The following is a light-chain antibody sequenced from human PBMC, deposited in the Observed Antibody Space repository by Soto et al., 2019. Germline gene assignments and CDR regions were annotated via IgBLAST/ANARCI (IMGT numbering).Light chain of an antibody. CDR2: EGS. CDR1: SSDVGSYNL. CDR3: CSYAGSSTPYV. Sequence: QSVLTQPASVSGSPGQSITISCTGTSSDVGSYNLVSWCQQHPGKAPKLMTYEGSKRPSGVSNRFSGSKSGNTASLTISGLQAEDEADYYCCSYAGSSTPYVFGTGTKVTVL. J-gene: IGLJ1*01. V-gene: IGLV2-23*01.